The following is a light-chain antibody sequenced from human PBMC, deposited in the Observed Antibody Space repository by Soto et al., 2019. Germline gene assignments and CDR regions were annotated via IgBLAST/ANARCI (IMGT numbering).Light chain of an antibody. Sequence: QSVLTQPPSASGTPGQRVTISCSGGSSNIGSNTVNWYQKLPGTAPKLLIYTNNQRPSGASDRFSGSKSGTSASLAISGLQSEDEADYYCAAWDDSLNGLYVFGNGTKVTVL. CDR1: SSNIGSNT. V-gene: IGLV1-44*01. CDR3: AAWDDSLNGLYV. J-gene: IGLJ1*01. CDR2: TNN.